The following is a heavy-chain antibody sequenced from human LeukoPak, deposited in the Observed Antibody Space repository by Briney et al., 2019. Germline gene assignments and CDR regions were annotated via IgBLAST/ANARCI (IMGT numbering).Heavy chain of an antibody. CDR2: IHDSGST. CDR3: ARGFGSGNYYYGWFDP. CDR1: GGSISSGDYH. V-gene: IGHV4-30-4*01. Sequence: KTSETLSLTCSVSGGSISSGDYHWNWIRQPPGKGLEWIGFIHDSGSTLYNPSLKSRIIISRDVSRNQFSLQLTSVTAADTAVYYCARGFGSGNYYYGWFDPWGQGALVTVSS. J-gene: IGHJ5*02. D-gene: IGHD3-10*01.